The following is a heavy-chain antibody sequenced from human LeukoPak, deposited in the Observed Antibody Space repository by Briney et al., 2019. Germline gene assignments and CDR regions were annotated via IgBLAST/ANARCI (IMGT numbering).Heavy chain of an antibody. V-gene: IGHV1-2*02. J-gene: IGHJ6*02. CDR3: ARSSFTMFRGLTIRRDNNADYYYGVDV. Sequence: ASVKVSCKASGYTFTGYYMHWVRQAPGQGLEWMGWINPNSGGTNYAQKFQGRVTMTRDTSISTAYMELSRLRSDDTAVYYCARSSFTMFRGLTIRRDNNADYYYGVDVWGQGTTVTVSS. CDR2: INPNSGGT. D-gene: IGHD3-10*01. CDR1: GYTFTGYY.